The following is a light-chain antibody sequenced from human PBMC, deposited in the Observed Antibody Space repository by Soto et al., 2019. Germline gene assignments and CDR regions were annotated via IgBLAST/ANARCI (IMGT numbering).Light chain of an antibody. CDR1: QGISSA. V-gene: IGKV1-13*02. CDR2: DAS. J-gene: IGKJ5*01. Sequence: AIQLTQSPSSLSASVGDRVTITCRASQGISSALAWYQQKPGKASKLLIYDASSLESGVPSRFSGSGSGTDFTRTISSLQPEDFATYYCQQFNSYPLAFGQGTRLEIK. CDR3: QQFNSYPLA.